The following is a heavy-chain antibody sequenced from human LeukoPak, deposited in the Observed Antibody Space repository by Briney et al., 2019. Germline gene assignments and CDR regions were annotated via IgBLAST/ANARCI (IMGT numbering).Heavy chain of an antibody. V-gene: IGHV3-7*01. D-gene: IGHD2-2*01. Sequence: GGSLRLSCAASGFRFSNYGMNWARQAPGKGLEWVANIKHDGSEKYYVASVRGRVTVSRDNAKNTVYLQMNNLRAEDTAVYFCARHNWYQFDYWGQGTLVTASS. CDR1: GFRFSNYG. CDR2: IKHDGSEK. CDR3: ARHNWYQFDY. J-gene: IGHJ4*02.